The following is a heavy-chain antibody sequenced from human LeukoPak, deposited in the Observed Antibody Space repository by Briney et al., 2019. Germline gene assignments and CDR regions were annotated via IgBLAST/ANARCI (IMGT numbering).Heavy chain of an antibody. J-gene: IGHJ5*02. D-gene: IGHD6-13*01. Sequence: GGSLRLSCAASGFTFSSYSMNWVRQAPGKGLEWVSSISSSSSYIYYADSVKGRFTISRDNANNSLYLQMNSLRAEDTAVYYCARALAADNWFDPWGQGTLVTVSS. CDR1: GFTFSSYS. V-gene: IGHV3-21*01. CDR2: ISSSSSYI. CDR3: ARALAADNWFDP.